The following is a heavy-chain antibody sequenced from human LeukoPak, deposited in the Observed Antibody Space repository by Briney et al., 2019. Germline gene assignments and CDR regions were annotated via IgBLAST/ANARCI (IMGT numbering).Heavy chain of an antibody. CDR3: AASKNWFFDY. Sequence: PSETLSLTCSVSGGSISRSDHYWSWLRQPPGKGLEWVGFTDDSGNTFYNPSLKSRVSISVDTSKNQFSLRMSSVTAADTAVYYCAASKNWFFDYWGQGTLVTVSS. V-gene: IGHV4-30-4*01. J-gene: IGHJ4*02. CDR2: TDDSGNT. D-gene: IGHD3-9*01. CDR1: GGSISRSDHY.